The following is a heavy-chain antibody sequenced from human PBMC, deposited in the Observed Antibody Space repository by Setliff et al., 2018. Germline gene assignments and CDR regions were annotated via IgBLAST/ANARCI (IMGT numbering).Heavy chain of an antibody. Sequence: PSETLSLTCTVSGGSISSGGYYWSWIRQHPGKGLEWIGYIYYSGSTYYNPSLESRVTISVDTSKNQFSLKLSSVTAADTAVYYCARDRRIVGARHAFDIWGQGTMVTVSS. CDR2: IYYSGST. V-gene: IGHV4-31*02. D-gene: IGHD1-26*01. CDR3: ARDRRIVGARHAFDI. CDR1: GGSISSGGYY. J-gene: IGHJ3*02.